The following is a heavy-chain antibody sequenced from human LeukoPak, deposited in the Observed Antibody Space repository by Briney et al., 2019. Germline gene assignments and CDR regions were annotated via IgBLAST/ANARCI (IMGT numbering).Heavy chain of an antibody. Sequence: SVKVSCKASGGTFSSYAISWVRQAPGQGLEWMGGIIPIFGTANYAQKFQGRVTITTDESTSTAYMELSSLRSEDTAVYYCARHVVVTAIHSHEGYFQHWGQGTLVTVSS. CDR3: ARHVVVTAIHSHEGYFQH. CDR1: GGTFSSYA. V-gene: IGHV1-69*05. J-gene: IGHJ1*01. D-gene: IGHD2-21*02. CDR2: IIPIFGTA.